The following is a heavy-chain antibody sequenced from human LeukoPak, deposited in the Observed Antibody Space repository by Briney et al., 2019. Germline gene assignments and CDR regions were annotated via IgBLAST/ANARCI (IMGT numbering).Heavy chain of an antibody. V-gene: IGHV3-30-3*01. CDR1: GFTFSSYA. D-gene: IGHD3-10*01. J-gene: IGHJ4*02. CDR3: ARGFDYGSGSPYYFDY. Sequence: GRSLRLSCAASGFTFSSYAMHWVRQAPGKGLEWVAVISYDGSNKYYADSVKGQFTISRDNSKNTLYLQMNSLRAEDTAVYYCARGFDYGSGSPYYFDYWGQGTLVTVSS. CDR2: ISYDGSNK.